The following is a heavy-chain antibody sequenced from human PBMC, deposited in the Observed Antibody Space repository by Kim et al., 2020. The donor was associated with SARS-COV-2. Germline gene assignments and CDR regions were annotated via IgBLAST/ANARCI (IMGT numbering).Heavy chain of an antibody. D-gene: IGHD2-21*01. CDR3: MKGGWGSIWDH. V-gene: IGHV3-23*01. CDR1: GFTFTGYA. CDR2: IDGNDGTT. Sequence: GGSLRLSCTTSGFTFTGYAMSWVRQAPGKGLEWVSSIDGNDGTTYYVDSVKGRFTISRDNSKDTLYLQMSTLRADDTAVYYCMKGGWGSIWDHWGQGTLVTGSS. J-gene: IGHJ4*02.